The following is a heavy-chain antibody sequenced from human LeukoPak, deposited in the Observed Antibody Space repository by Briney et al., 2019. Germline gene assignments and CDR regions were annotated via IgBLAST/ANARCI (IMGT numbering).Heavy chain of an antibody. D-gene: IGHD5/OR15-5a*01. CDR2: INPNRGGT. CDR1: GYTFTGYY. V-gene: IGHV1-2*02. J-gene: IGHJ6*03. CDR3: ARDILRGYYYYMDV. Sequence: ASVKVSCKASGYTFTGYYMHWVRQAPGQGLEWMGWINPNRGGTNYAQKFQGRVTMTRDMSTSTVYMELSSLRSEDTAVYYCARDILRGYYYYMDVWGKGTTVTVSS.